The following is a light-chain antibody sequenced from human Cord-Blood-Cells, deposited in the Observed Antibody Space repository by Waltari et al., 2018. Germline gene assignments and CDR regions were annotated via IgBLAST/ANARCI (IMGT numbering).Light chain of an antibody. V-gene: IGKV1-5*03. CDR2: KAS. CDR1: QSISSW. J-gene: IGKJ1*01. Sequence: DIQMTQSPSTLSASVGDRVTITCRASQSISSWLAWYQQKPGKAPKLLIYKASSLESGVPSRFSGSVSGTEFTLTISSLQPDDFATYYCHQYNSYSWTFGQGTKVEIK. CDR3: HQYNSYSWT.